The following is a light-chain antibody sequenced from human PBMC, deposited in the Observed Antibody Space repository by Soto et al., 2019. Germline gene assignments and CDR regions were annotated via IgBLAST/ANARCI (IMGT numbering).Light chain of an antibody. CDR3: ASYAGNNNFVL. V-gene: IGLV2-8*01. J-gene: IGLJ2*01. CDR2: EVT. CDR1: SSDVGACNY. Sequence: QSVLAQPPSASGSPGQSVTISCAGTSSDVGACNYVSWYQQHPGKAPKLVIYEVTERPSGVPERFSGSKSGSTASLTVPGLQAEDEALYYCASYAGNNNFVLFGGGT.